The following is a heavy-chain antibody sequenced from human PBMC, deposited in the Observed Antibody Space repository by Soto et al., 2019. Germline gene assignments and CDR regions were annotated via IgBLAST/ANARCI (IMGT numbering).Heavy chain of an antibody. CDR2: ISGGGVST. J-gene: IGHJ4*02. CDR3: AKSPDQRPISGTHFDY. CDR1: GFAFSTYA. Sequence: GGSLRLSCAASGFAFSTYAMSWVRQAPGKGLEWVAVISGGGVSTYYADSVQGRFTIFRDNSRKTLYLQMNSLRAEDTALYFCAKSPDQRPISGTHFDYWGQGTLVTVSS. D-gene: IGHD1-26*01. V-gene: IGHV3-23*01.